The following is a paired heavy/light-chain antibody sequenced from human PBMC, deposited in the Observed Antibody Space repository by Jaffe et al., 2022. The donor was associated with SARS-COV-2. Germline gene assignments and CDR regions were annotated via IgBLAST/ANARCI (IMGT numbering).Heavy chain of an antibody. V-gene: IGHV4-39*01. D-gene: IGHD3-22*01. CDR2: IYYSGST. Sequence: QLQLQESGPGLVKPSETLSLTCTVSGGSISSSSYYWGWIRQPPGKGLEWIGSIYYSGSTYYNPSLKSRVTISVDTSKNQFSLKLSSVTAADTAVYYCARHLGPERLVGYLYYYYYYGMDVWGQGTTVTVSS. CDR3: ARHLGPERLVGYLYYYYYYGMDV. J-gene: IGHJ6*02. CDR1: GGSISSSSYY.
Light chain of an antibody. CDR2: EVS. J-gene: IGLJ2*01. CDR3: SSYTSSSIVV. V-gene: IGLV2-14*01. Sequence: QSALTQPASVSGSPGQSITISCTGTSSDVGGYNYVSWYQQHPGKAPKLMIYEVSNRPSGVPDRFSGSKSGNTASLTISGLQAEDEADYYCSSYTSSSIVVFGGGTKLTVL. CDR1: SSDVGGYNY.